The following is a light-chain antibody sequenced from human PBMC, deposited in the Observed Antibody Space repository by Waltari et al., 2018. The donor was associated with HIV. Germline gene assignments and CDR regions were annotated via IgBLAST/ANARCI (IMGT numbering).Light chain of an antibody. V-gene: IGKV2-28*01. CDR2: LGS. CDR3: QQYNNWPSWT. Sequence: IVMTQSPLSLPVTPGEPASISCRSSQSLLHSNGYNYLDWYLHKPGQSPQLLIYLGSNRASGVPDRFSGSGSGTEFTLTISSLQSEDFAVYYCQQYNNWPSWTFGQGIKVEIK. CDR1: QSLLHSNGYNY. J-gene: IGKJ1*01.